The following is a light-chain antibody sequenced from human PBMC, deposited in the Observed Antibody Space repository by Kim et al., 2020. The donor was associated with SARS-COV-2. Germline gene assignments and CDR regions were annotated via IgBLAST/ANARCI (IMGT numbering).Light chain of an antibody. CDR1: SSDVGSYDL. J-gene: IGLJ1*01. CDR3: CSYASSRGKV. CDR2: EVN. Sequence: QSALTQPASVSGSPGQSITISCTGTSSDVGSYDLVSWYQQHPGQAPKLIIFEVNRPSGVSSRFSGSRSGDTASLTISGLQAEDEADYYCCSYASSRGKVFGSGTKVTVL. V-gene: IGLV2-23*02.